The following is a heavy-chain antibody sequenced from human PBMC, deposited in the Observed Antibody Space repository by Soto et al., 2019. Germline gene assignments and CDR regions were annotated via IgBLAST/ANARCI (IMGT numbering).Heavy chain of an antibody. CDR2: IYYSGST. D-gene: IGHD7-27*01. V-gene: IGHV4-59*01. CDR1: GGSIRSYY. CDR3: ARRWGTSFDF. J-gene: IGHJ4*02. Sequence: QVQLQESGPGLVKPSETLSLTCTVSGGSIRSYYWSWIRQPPGKGLEWIGYIYYSGSTNYNPSLKRRVTITVDTSKNQFSLKLSSVTAADTAGYYCARRWGTSFDFWGQGTLVTVSS.